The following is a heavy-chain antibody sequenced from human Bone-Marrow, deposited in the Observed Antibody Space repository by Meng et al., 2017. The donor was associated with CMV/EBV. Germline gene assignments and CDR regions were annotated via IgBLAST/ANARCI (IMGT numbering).Heavy chain of an antibody. V-gene: IGHV3-30*04. CDR3: ARDANDILTGYYQLGYYYYYYGMDV. D-gene: IGHD3-9*01. Sequence: GGSLRLSCAASGFTFSSYAMHWVRQAPGKGLEWVAVISYDGSNKYYADSVKGRFTISRDNSKNTLYLQMNSLRAEDTAVYYCARDANDILTGYYQLGYYYYYYGMDVWGQGTTVTVSS. CDR2: ISYDGSNK. CDR1: GFTFSSYA. J-gene: IGHJ6*02.